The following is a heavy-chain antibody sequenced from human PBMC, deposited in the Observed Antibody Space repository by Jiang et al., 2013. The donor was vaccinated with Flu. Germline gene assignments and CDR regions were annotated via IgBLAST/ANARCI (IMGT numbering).Heavy chain of an antibody. CDR3: ARLYCSGGSCCEDY. CDR2: IYYTGGA. J-gene: IGHJ4*02. Sequence: LVKPSETLSLTCSVSGGSISRYYWSWIRQPPGKGLEWLGYIYYTGGAVYNPSLNSRVSISVDTSKNQFSLRLNSVTAADTAVYYCARLYCSGGSCCEDYWGQGTLVAVSS. V-gene: IGHV4-59*01. D-gene: IGHD2-15*01. CDR1: GGSISRYY.